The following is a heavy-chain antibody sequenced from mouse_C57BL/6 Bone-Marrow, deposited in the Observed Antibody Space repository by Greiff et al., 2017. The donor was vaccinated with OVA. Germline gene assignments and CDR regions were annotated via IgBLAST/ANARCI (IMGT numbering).Heavy chain of an antibody. CDR2: IYPGDGDT. J-gene: IGHJ1*03. V-gene: IGHV1-80*01. D-gene: IGHD2-3*01. CDR3: ARNYDGYSIV. CDR1: GYAFSSYW. Sequence: LQESGAELVKPGASVKISCKASGYAFSSYWMNWVKQRPGKGLEWIGQIYPGDGDTNYNGKFKGKATLTADKSSSTAYMQLSSLTSEDSAVYFCARNYDGYSIVWGTGTTVTVSS.